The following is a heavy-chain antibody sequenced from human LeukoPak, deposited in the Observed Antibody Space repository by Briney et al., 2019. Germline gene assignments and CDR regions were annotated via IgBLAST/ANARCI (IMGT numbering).Heavy chain of an antibody. CDR2: IIPIFGTA. J-gene: IGHJ4*02. V-gene: IGHV1-69*05. CDR3: ARQYCSGGSCYRFTAYFDY. D-gene: IGHD2-15*01. Sequence: SVKVSCKASGGTFSSYAISWVRQAPGQGLEWMGGIIPIFGTANYAQKFQSRVTITTDESTSTANMELSSLRSEDTAVYYCARQYCSGGSCYRFTAYFDYWGQGTLVTVSS. CDR1: GGTFSSYA.